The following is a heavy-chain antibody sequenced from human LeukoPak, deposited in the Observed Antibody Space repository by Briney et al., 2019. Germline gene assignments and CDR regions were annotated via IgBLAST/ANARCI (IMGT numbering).Heavy chain of an antibody. D-gene: IGHD2-15*01. CDR1: GFSFSNYA. CDR2: ISYDGANT. J-gene: IGHJ4*02. V-gene: IGHV3-30-3*01. Sequence: GGSLRLSCATSGFSFSNYAMHWVRQAPGKGLEWVAVISYDGANTYYPDSVKSRFTVSRDNSKNTAYLQMNSLRVEDTAMFYCAGGSRASGYGPLDFWGQGILVTVSS. CDR3: AGGSRASGYGPLDF.